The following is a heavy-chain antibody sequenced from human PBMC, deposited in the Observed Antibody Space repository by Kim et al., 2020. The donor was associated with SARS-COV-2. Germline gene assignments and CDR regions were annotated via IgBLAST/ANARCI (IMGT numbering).Heavy chain of an antibody. CDR1: GFTFRTYA. V-gene: IGHV3-23*01. J-gene: IGHJ4*01. CDR3: AKELARNGDALWGSFDS. CDR2: ISGSGWST. Sequence: GGSLRLSCAASGFTFRTYAMDWVRQARGKGLEWVSAISGSGWSTYYAGAVKGRFTISRDNSKNTLYLQMNSLRAEDTAFYYCAKELARNGDALWGSFDS. D-gene: IGHD4-17*01.